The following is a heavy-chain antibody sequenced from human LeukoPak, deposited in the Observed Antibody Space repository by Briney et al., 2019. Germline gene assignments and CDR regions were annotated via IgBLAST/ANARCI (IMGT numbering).Heavy chain of an antibody. J-gene: IGHJ4*02. CDR3: ARDGDYYDSSGRTPFDY. Sequence: SETLSLTCTVSGDSISSSSSYWGWIRQPAGKGLEWIGRIYTSGSTNYNPSLKSRVTMSVDTSKNQFSLKLSSVTAADTAVYYCARDGDYYDSSGRTPFDYWGQGTLVTVSS. D-gene: IGHD3-22*01. CDR1: GDSISSSSSY. CDR2: IYTSGST. V-gene: IGHV4-61*02.